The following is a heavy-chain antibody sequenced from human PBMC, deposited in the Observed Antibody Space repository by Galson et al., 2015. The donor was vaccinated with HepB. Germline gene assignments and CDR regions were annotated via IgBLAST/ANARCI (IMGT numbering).Heavy chain of an antibody. V-gene: IGHV3-33*08. CDR2: IWYDGKTK. Sequence: SLRLSCAASGFTFSTYAMHWVRQTPDRGLEWVAVIWYDGKTKKYADSVKGRFSISRDNFRNTVSLQMDSLRVEDTALYYCAREGYYTSEQRGWIAPWGQGTLVTVSS. D-gene: IGHD3-3*01. CDR1: GFTFSTYA. CDR3: AREGYYTSEQRGWIAP. J-gene: IGHJ5*02.